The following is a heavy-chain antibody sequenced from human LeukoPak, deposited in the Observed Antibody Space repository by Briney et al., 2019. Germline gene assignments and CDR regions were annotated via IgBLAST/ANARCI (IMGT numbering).Heavy chain of an antibody. CDR2: ISAYNSDT. J-gene: IGHJ5*02. D-gene: IGHD2-15*01. CDR3: ATHCSGVSCYGSDGP. CDR1: GYNFAGSG. Sequence: GASVKVSCKASGYNFAGSGISWVRQAPGQGLEWMGWISAYNSDTNYAREFHGRVTMTTDTPTSTAYMELRSLRSDDTAVYYCATHCSGVSCYGSDGPWGQGTLVTVSS. V-gene: IGHV1-18*01.